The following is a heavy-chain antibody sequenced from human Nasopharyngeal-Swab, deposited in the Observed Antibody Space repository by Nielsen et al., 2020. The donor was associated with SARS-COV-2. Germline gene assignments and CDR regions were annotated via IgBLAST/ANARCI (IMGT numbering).Heavy chain of an antibody. CDR3: TTDYYFDY. D-gene: IGHD4/OR15-4a*01. V-gene: IGHV3-73*01. CDR1: GFVFRGSA. J-gene: IGHJ4*02. CDR2: IGDKAHNYAT. Sequence: GGSLRLSCAASGFVFRGSAIHWVRQASGKGLEWVGRIGDKAHNYATTYAASVKGRFTISRDDSKNTAFLQMDSLNTEDTALYYCTTDYYFDYWGQGTLVTVSS.